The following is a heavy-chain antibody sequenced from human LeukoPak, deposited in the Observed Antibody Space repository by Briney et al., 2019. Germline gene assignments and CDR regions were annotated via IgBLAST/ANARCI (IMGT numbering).Heavy chain of an antibody. J-gene: IGHJ6*02. V-gene: IGHV4-34*01. CDR1: GGSFSGYY. CDR2: VNHSGST. Sequence: SETLSLTCAVYGGSFSGYYWSWIRQPPGKGLEWIGEVNHSGSTNYKTSLKSRVTISVDTSNNQFSLKLSSVTAADTAVYYCARRLRNFRGNGLVYGMDVWGQGTTVSVSS. CDR3: ARRLRNFRGNGLVYGMDV. D-gene: IGHD3-10*01.